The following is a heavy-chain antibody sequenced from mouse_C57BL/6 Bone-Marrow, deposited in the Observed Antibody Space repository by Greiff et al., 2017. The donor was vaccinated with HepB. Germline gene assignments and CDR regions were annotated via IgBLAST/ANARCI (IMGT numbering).Heavy chain of an antibody. D-gene: IGHD1-1*01. CDR1: GFSLTSYG. CDR3: ARSITTVVAPYAMDY. CDR2: IWSDGST. V-gene: IGHV2-6*03. Sequence: VQLQQSGPGLVAPSQSLSITCTVSGFSLTSYGVHWVRQPPGKGLEWLVVIWSDGSTTYNSALKSRLSISKDNSKSQVFLKMNSLQTDDTAMYYCARSITTVVAPYAMDYWGQGTSVTVSS. J-gene: IGHJ4*01.